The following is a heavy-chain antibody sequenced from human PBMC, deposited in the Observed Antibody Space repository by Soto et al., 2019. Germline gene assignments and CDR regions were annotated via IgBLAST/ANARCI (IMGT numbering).Heavy chain of an antibody. CDR3: AKDLWSVPGGWDY. D-gene: IGHD6-19*01. CDR1: GFTFSSYA. Sequence: GGSLRLSCAASGFTFSSYAMSWVRQAPGKGLEWVSGVSKSGGNTYYADSVKGRFTISRDNSKSTLSLQMNSLTAEDTAVYYCAKDLWSVPGGWDYWGQGTLVTVSS. J-gene: IGHJ4*02. CDR2: VSKSGGNT. V-gene: IGHV3-23*01.